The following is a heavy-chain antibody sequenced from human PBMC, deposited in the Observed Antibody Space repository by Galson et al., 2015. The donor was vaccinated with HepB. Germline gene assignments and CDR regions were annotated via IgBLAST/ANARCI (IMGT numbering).Heavy chain of an antibody. CDR3: AKEVWVTTRSPSYSFDY. D-gene: IGHD4-17*01. V-gene: IGHV3-30-3*01. J-gene: IGHJ4*02. CDR2: TSYDGSNN. Sequence: SLRLSCAASGFTVSDYSMYWVRQAPGKGLEWVAVTSYDGSNNYYGDLVKGRFSISRDSSKNTLFLQMRSVRTDDTAVYYCAKEVWVTTRSPSYSFDYWGQGTLVTVSS. CDR1: GFTVSDYS.